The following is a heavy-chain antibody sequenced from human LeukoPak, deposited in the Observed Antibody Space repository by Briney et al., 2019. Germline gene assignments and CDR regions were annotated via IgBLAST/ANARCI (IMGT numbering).Heavy chain of an antibody. CDR2: INPNSGGT. CDR3: ARAPHIHYYDSGGFIDY. D-gene: IGHD3-22*01. V-gene: IGHV1-2*02. Sequence: ASVKVSCKASGYTFTGYYMHWVRQAPGQGLEWMGWINPNSGGTNYAQKFQGRVTMTRDTSISTAYMELSRLRSDDTAVYYCARAPHIHYYDSGGFIDYWGQGTLVTVSS. J-gene: IGHJ4*02. CDR1: GYTFTGYY.